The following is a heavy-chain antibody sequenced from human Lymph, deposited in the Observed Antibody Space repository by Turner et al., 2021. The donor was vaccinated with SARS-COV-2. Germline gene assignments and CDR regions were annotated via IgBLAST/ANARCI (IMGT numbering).Heavy chain of an antibody. J-gene: IGHJ3*02. Sequence: EVQLVETGGGLIQLGGSLRLTCAASGFNVSSNYMSWVSQAPGKGLEWGSVIYSGGSTFYADSVRGRFTISRDNSKNTLYLQMNSLRAEDTAVYYCARDNPHDAFDIWGQGTMVTVSS. CDR2: IYSGGST. V-gene: IGHV3-53*02. CDR3: ARDNPHDAFDI. CDR1: GFNVSSNY.